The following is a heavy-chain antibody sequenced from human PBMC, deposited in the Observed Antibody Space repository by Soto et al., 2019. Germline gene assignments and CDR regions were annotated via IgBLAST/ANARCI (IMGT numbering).Heavy chain of an antibody. V-gene: IGHV4-31*03. D-gene: IGHD2-15*01. CDR3: ARGSVVAATLLDY. Sequence: QVQLQESGPGLVKPSQTLSLTCTVSGGSISSGGYYWSWIRQHPGKGLEWIGYIYYSGSTYYNPSLKSCVTVSRDTSKNQFSLKPSSVTAADTAVYYCARGSVVAATLLDYWGQGTLVTVSS. CDR2: IYYSGST. CDR1: GGSISSGGYY. J-gene: IGHJ4*02.